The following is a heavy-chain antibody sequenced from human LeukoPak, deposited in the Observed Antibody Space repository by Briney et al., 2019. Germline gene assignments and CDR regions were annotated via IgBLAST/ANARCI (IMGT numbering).Heavy chain of an antibody. V-gene: IGHV4-34*01. CDR1: GGSFSTYY. CDR2: INHSGST. CDR3: ARKANFWGGYSNYYYYMDV. Sequence: PSETLSLTCAVYGGSFSTYYWSWIRQPPGKGLEWIGEINHSGSTNYNPSLKSRVTISVDTSKNQFSLKLSSVNAADTAVYYCARKANFWGGYSNYYYYMDVWGKGTTVTVSS. J-gene: IGHJ6*03. D-gene: IGHD3-3*01.